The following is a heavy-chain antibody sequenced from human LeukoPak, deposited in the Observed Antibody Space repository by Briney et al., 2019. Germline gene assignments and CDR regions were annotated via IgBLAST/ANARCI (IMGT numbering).Heavy chain of an antibody. CDR3: ARVAYNWNYGLDY. Sequence: PGGSLRLSCAASGFTVSSNYMSWVRQAPGKGLEWVSVIYSGGSTYYADSVKGRFTISRDNSKNTLYLQMNSLRAEDTAVYYCARVAYNWNYGLDYWGQGTLVTVSS. J-gene: IGHJ4*02. D-gene: IGHD1-7*01. V-gene: IGHV3-53*01. CDR1: GFTVSSNY. CDR2: IYSGGST.